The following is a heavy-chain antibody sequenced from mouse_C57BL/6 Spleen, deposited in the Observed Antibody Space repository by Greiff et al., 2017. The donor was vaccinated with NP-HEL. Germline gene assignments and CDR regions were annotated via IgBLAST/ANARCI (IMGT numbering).Heavy chain of an antibody. CDR2: INPNNGGT. V-gene: IGHV1-26*01. CDR3: AREGGIYYYERYFDV. Sequence: EVQLQQSGPELVKPGASVKISCKASGYTFTDYYMNWVKQSHGKSLEWIGDINPNNGGTSYNQKFKGKATLTVDKSSSTAYMELRSLTSEDSAVYYCAREGGIYYYERYFDVWGTGTTVTVSS. CDR1: GYTFTDYY. D-gene: IGHD1-1*01. J-gene: IGHJ1*03.